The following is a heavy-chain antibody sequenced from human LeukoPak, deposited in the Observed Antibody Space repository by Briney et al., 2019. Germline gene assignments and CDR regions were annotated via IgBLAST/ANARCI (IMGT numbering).Heavy chain of an antibody. J-gene: IGHJ4*02. CDR1: GGSISSYY. D-gene: IGHD2/OR15-2a*01. CDR3: ARTPRKEPIIGPVFDY. CDR2: IYYSGST. V-gene: IGHV4-59*01. Sequence: SETLSLTCTVSGGSISSYYWSWIRQPPGKGLEWIGYIYYSGSTNYNPSLKSRVTISVDTSKNQFSLKLSSVTAADTAVYYCARTPRKEPIIGPVFDYWGQGTLVTVSS.